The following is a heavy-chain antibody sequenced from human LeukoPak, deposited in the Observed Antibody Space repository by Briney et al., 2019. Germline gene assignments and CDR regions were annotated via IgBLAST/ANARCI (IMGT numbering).Heavy chain of an antibody. D-gene: IGHD4-17*01. Sequence: PSETLSLTCTVSGGSISSSNYYWGWIRQPPGKGLEWIESIHYSGSTYYNPSLKSRVTISVDTSENQFSLKLSSVTAADTAVYYCAREGGFYGDYVFNEYWGQGTLVTVSS. CDR1: GGSISSSNYY. J-gene: IGHJ4*02. CDR2: IHYSGST. V-gene: IGHV4-39*07. CDR3: AREGGFYGDYVFNEY.